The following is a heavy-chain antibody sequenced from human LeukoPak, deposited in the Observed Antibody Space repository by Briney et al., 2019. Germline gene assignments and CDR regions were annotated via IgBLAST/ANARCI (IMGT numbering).Heavy chain of an antibody. J-gene: IGHJ4*02. CDR2: IWYDGSNK. CDR1: GFIFSNFR. D-gene: IGHD5-24*01. Sequence: GGSLRLSCVASGFIFSNFRMDWVRQAPGKGLEWVAVIWYDGSNKYYADSVKGRFTISRDNSKNTLYLQMNSLRAEDTAVYYXXXXXEMATITGYWGQGTLVTVSS. CDR3: XXXXEMATITGY. V-gene: IGHV3-33*08.